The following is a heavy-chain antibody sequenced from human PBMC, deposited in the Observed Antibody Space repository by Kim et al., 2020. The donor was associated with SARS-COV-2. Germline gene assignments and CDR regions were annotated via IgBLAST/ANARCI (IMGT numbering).Heavy chain of an antibody. J-gene: IGHJ3*02. CDR2: ISSSGSTI. Sequence: GGSLRLSCAASGFTFSDYYMSWIRQAPGKGLEWVSYISSSGSTIYYADSVKGRFTISRDNAKNSLYLQMNSLRAEDTAVYYCARDYLPSAYGSGSSIPNAFDIWGQGTMVTVSS. CDR3: ARDYLPSAYGSGSSIPNAFDI. D-gene: IGHD3-10*01. V-gene: IGHV3-11*01. CDR1: GFTFSDYY.